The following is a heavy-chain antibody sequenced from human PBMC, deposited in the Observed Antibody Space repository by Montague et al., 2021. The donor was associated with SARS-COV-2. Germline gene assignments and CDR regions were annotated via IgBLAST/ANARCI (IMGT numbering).Heavy chain of an antibody. CDR3: ARDHGSGWFTFDY. D-gene: IGHD6-19*01. CDR1: GFTFSSYG. Sequence: SLRLSCAASGFTFSSYGMHWVRQAPGKGLEWVSVIYSGGSTYYADSVKGRFTISRHNSKNTLYLHMNSLRAEDTAVYYCARDHGSGWFTFDYWGQGTLVTVSS. CDR2: IYSGGST. J-gene: IGHJ4*02. V-gene: IGHV3-53*04.